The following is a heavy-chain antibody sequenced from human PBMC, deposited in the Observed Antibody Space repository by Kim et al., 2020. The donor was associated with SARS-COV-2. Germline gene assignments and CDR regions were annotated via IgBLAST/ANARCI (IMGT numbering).Heavy chain of an antibody. D-gene: IGHD3-10*01. Sequence: RLTIARDNSKNTLYLQMNSLRAEDTAVYYCAKAPRHHTMVRGVIILYFDYWGQGTLVTVSS. CDR3: AKAPRHHTMVRGVIILYFDY. J-gene: IGHJ4*02. V-gene: IGHV3-23*02.